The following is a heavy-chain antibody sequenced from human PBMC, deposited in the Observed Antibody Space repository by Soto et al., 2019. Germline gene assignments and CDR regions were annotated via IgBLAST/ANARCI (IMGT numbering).Heavy chain of an antibody. Sequence: PSETLSLTCTVSGDTSTSYYLGWIRQGPGKGLEWIGHIHNSGTSTHNPSLDGRVTISIDMSKKQFSLKLTYLTSADTAVYYCARDFYDRVGDTWFDSWSQGTLVTVSS. D-gene: IGHD3-22*01. CDR3: ARDFYDRVGDTWFDS. V-gene: IGHV4-59*01. CDR1: GDTSTSYY. CDR2: IHNSGTS. J-gene: IGHJ5*01.